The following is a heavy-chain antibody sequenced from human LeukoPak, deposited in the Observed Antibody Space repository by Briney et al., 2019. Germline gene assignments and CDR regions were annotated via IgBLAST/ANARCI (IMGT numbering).Heavy chain of an antibody. J-gene: IGHJ4*02. CDR2: INPNSGGT. CDR1: GYTFNGYY. V-gene: IGHV1-2*02. Sequence: ASVKVSCKASGYTFNGYYMHWMRQAPGQGLEWMGWINPNSGGTNYAQKFQGRVTMTRDTSISTAYMELSRLRSDDTAVYYCARDEGQYSYGEIGDYWGQGTLVTVSS. D-gene: IGHD5-18*01. CDR3: ARDEGQYSYGEIGDY.